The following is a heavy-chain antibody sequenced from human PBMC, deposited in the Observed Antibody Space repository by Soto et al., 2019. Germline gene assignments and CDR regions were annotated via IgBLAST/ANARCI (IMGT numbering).Heavy chain of an antibody. V-gene: IGHV1-2*02. CDR3: ARDLSGFLEWFHDY. D-gene: IGHD3-3*01. CDR1: GYTFTGYY. Sequence: SVKVSCKASGYTFTGYYMHWVRQAPGQGLEWMGWINPNSGGTNYAQKFQGRVTMTRDTSISTAYMELSRLRSDDTAVYYCARDLSGFLEWFHDYWGQGTLVTVSS. CDR2: INPNSGGT. J-gene: IGHJ4*02.